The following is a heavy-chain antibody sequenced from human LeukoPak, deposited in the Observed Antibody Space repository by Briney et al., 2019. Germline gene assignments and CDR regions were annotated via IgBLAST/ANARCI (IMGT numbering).Heavy chain of an antibody. Sequence: GGPLRLSCVASGFAFSSYCMNWVRQAPGKGLEWVANIKQDGSAKNYVDSVKGRLTISRDNAKSLLYLQMNSLRAEDAAVYYCAGGHGYLITHWGQGTLVTVSS. CDR3: AGGHGYLITH. CDR2: IKQDGSAK. D-gene: IGHD2-15*01. V-gene: IGHV3-7*01. J-gene: IGHJ4*02. CDR1: GFAFSSYC.